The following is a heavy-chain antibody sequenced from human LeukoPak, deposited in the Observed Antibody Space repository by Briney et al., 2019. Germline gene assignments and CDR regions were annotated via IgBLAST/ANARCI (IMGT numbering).Heavy chain of an antibody. D-gene: IGHD3-10*01. Sequence: NASETLSLACTVSGGSISSSSYYWGWIRQPPGKGLEWIGSIYYSGSTYYNPSLKSRVTISVDTSKNQFSLKLSSVTAADTAVYYCAVLVVRGVIRYFDYWGQGTLVTVSS. J-gene: IGHJ4*02. CDR1: GGSISSSSYY. V-gene: IGHV4-39*01. CDR3: AVLVVRGVIRYFDY. CDR2: IYYSGST.